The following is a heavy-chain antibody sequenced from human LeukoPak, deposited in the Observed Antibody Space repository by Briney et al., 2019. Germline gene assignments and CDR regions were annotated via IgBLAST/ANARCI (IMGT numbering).Heavy chain of an antibody. Sequence: SETLSLTCAVYGGSFSGYYWSWIRQPPGKGLEWIGEINHSGSTNYNPSLKSRVTISVDTSKNQFSLKLSSVTAADTAVYYCARAVGSSGCDYWGQGTLVTVSS. CDR1: GGSFSGYY. D-gene: IGHD3-22*01. J-gene: IGHJ4*02. CDR3: ARAVGSSGCDY. CDR2: INHSGST. V-gene: IGHV4-34*01.